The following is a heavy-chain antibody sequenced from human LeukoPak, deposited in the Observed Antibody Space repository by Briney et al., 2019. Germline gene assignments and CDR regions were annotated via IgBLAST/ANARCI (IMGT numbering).Heavy chain of an antibody. CDR3: ARDWGQRYFDN. CDR1: GFTFRRYQ. J-gene: IGHJ4*02. CDR2: ISTSGGTM. Sequence: PGGSLRLSCEASGFTFRRYQMNWVRQAPGKGLEWVSHISTSGGTMYYADSVKGRFTISRDNAKNSVFLQMNSLRAEDTAVYYCARDWGQRYFDNWGQGTLVTVSS. V-gene: IGHV3-48*03. D-gene: IGHD3-16*01.